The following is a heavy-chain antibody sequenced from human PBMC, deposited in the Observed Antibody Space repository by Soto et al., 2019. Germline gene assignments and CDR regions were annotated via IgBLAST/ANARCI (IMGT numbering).Heavy chain of an antibody. CDR2: INPSDTNT. D-gene: IGHD3-22*01. CDR3: ARLVVVNYGMDV. CDR1: GYRFTSYW. J-gene: IGHJ6*02. V-gene: IGHV5-10-1*01. Sequence: GETLKISCKGSGYRFTSYWLRWVSQMPGKGLKWMRRINPSDTNTNDSPSFQRHVTISADKSIRTAYLQWSSLKASDTAMYYCARLVVVNYGMDVWGQGTTVTVSS.